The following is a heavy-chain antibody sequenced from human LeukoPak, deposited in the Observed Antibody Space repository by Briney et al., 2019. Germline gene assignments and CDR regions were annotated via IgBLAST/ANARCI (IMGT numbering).Heavy chain of an antibody. CDR1: GYSISSGYY. J-gene: IGHJ4*02. D-gene: IGHD2-15*01. CDR3: AKESCSGGSCYIFDY. V-gene: IGHV4-34*01. CDR2: INHSGST. Sequence: SETLSLTCAVSGYSISSGYYWSWIRQPPGKGLEWIGEINHSGSTNYNPSLKSRVTISVDTSKNQFSLKLSSVTAADTAVYYCAKESCSGGSCYIFDYWGQGTLVTVSS.